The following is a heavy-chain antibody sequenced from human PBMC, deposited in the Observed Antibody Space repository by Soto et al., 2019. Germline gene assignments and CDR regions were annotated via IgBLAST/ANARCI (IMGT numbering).Heavy chain of an antibody. CDR2: IYPGDSDT. D-gene: IGHD1-26*01. V-gene: IGHV5-51*01. CDR1: GYTFTSYW. CDR3: AREGGLVGYTSSFDY. J-gene: IGHJ4*02. Sequence: GESLKISCQGSGYTFTSYWIGWVRQMPGKGPEWMGVIYPGDSDTRYNPSFQGQVTISADRSTNTAYLQMDSLRAEDTAVYYCAREGGLVGYTSSFDYWGRGTLVTVSS.